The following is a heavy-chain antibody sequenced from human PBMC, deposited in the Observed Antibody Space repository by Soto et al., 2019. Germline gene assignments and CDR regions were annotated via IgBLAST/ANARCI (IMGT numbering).Heavy chain of an antibody. CDR1: GYTFTNYG. Sequence: QVQLVQSGTEVKTPGASVKVSCHASGYTFTNYGNNWVRLAPGQGLEWMAWISAYNGKTHHAPVFEDSVTKTPNTSMTTAYLKLTSLRSDDTAVYYCARGGWNYGSGTFDLWGQGTMVTVSS. J-gene: IGHJ3*01. CDR2: ISAYNGKT. CDR3: ARGGWNYGSGTFDL. V-gene: IGHV1-18*04. D-gene: IGHD1-7*01.